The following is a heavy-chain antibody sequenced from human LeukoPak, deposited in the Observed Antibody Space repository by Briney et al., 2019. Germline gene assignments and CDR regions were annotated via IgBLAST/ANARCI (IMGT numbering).Heavy chain of an antibody. Sequence: PSENLSLTCYVSNGSMTKYFWSWIRQPPGKGLEFLGFIWHNGSPSYNPSLKSRLTMSVDTSRTHFSMKLTAVTAADAAVYYCARVASGWYEVDWWGHGTLVTVSS. D-gene: IGHD6-19*01. CDR3: ARVASGWYEVDW. CDR1: NGSMTKYF. J-gene: IGHJ4*01. CDR2: IWHNGSP. V-gene: IGHV4-59*12.